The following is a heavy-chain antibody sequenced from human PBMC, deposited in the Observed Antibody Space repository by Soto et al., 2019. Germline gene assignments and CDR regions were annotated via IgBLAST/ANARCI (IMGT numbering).Heavy chain of an antibody. Sequence: PSGTLSLTCTVSGGSISSYYWSWIRQPPGKGLEWIGYIYYSGSTNYNPSLKSRVTISVDTSKNQFSLKLSSVTAADTAVYYCARGGYXTNGVCPYYYYYYGMDVWGQGTTVTVSS. J-gene: IGHJ6*02. CDR1: GGSISSYY. CDR3: ARGGYXTNGVCPYYYYYYGMDV. CDR2: IYYSGST. V-gene: IGHV4-59*01. D-gene: IGHD2-8*01.